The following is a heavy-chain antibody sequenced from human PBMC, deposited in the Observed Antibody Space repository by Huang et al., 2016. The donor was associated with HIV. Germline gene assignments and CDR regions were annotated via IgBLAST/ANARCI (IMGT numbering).Heavy chain of an antibody. Sequence: QLQLQESGPGLVKPSETLSLTCTVSGGSIRSDNYYWGWIRQPPGKGLEWIGSIYYRWRTSYNPSLKRRVTITVDTSKNHFSLRMRSVTAADTAVYYCARLPGSITMIRGVITDPYWGQGTLVTVSS. CDR2: IYYRWRT. V-gene: IGHV4-39*02. CDR3: ARLPGSITMIRGVITDPY. D-gene: IGHD3-10*01. CDR1: GGSIRSDNYY. J-gene: IGHJ4*02.